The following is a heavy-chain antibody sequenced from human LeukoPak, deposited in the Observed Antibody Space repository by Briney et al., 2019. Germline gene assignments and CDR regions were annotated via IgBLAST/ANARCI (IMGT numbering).Heavy chain of an antibody. CDR2: ISDTGASS. CDR3: ASSPLTVITVSYFDS. CDR1: GFTFSNYA. J-gene: IGHJ4*02. Sequence: GGSLRLSCAASGFTFSNYAMSWVRQAPGKGLEWVSSISDTGASSYYADSVKGRFTISRDNSKNTLFLQMNSLRAEDTAVYYCASSPLTVITVSYFDSWGRGTLVPVSS. D-gene: IGHD4-17*01. V-gene: IGHV3-23*01.